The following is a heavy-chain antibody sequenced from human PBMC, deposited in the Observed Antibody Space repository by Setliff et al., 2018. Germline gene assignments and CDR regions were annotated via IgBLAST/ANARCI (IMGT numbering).Heavy chain of an antibody. D-gene: IGHD6-19*01. Sequence: SETLSLTCAVYGGSFSGYYWSWSRQPPGKGLEWIGGINHSGSTNYNPSLKSRVTISVDTSKNQFSLKLSSVTAADTAVYYCACFTPGFYSSCWYFDYWGQGTLVTVSS. CDR3: ACFTPGFYSSCWYFDY. CDR1: GGSFSGYY. J-gene: IGHJ4*02. CDR2: INHSGST. V-gene: IGHV4-34*01.